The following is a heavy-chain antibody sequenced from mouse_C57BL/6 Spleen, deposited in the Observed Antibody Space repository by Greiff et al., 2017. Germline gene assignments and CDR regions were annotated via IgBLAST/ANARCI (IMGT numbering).Heavy chain of an antibody. CDR1: GYAFSSSW. D-gene: IGHD2-2*01. V-gene: IGHV1-82*01. CDR3: ARFDYGSSTDGFDY. J-gene: IGHJ2*01. CDR2: IYPGDGDT. Sequence: QVQLQQSGPELVKPGASVKISCKASGYAFSSSWMNWVKQRPGKGLEWIGRIYPGDGDTNYNGKFKGKATLTADKASSTAYMQLSRLTSEDSAVYFCARFDYGSSTDGFDYWGQGTTLTVSS.